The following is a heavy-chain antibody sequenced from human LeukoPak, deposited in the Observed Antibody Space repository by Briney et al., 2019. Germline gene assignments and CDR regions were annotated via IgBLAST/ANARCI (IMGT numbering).Heavy chain of an antibody. CDR3: ATGRYSYGPRGRGAFDI. D-gene: IGHD5-18*01. CDR2: FDPEDGET. Sequence: ASVKVSCKVSGYTLTELSMHWVRQAPGKGLEWMGGFDPEDGETIYAQKFQGRVTMTEDTSTDTAYMELSSLRSEDTAVYYCATGRYSYGPRGRGAFDIWGQGTMVTVSS. V-gene: IGHV1-24*01. J-gene: IGHJ3*02. CDR1: GYTLTELS.